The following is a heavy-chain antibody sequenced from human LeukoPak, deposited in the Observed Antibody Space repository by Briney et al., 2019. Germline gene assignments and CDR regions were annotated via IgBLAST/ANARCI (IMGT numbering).Heavy chain of an antibody. CDR1: GGTFSSYA. CDR3: ERDNDSRDPPHLDY. Sequence: GGSVKVSCTASGGTFSSYAISWVRQAPGQGLEWMGGIIPIFGTANYAQKLSGRVTITADKSTRTAYMQLSSLRSEDTAVYYCERDNDSRDPPHLDYWGQGTLVTVSS. V-gene: IGHV1-69*06. CDR2: IIPIFGTA. D-gene: IGHD3-16*01. J-gene: IGHJ4*02.